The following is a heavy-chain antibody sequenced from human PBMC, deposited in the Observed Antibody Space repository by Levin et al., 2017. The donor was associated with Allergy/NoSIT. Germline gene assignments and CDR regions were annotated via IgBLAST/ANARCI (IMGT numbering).Heavy chain of an antibody. Sequence: PGGSLRLSCTASGFSFNTFGMHWVRLAPGKGLEWVAVISYDGSKKFYADSVKGRFTISRDNVNNTVYLQMNSLRGEDTAVYYCAKYTWTGWNHPFDHWGQGTLVTVSS. CDR2: ISYDGSKK. V-gene: IGHV3-30*18. D-gene: IGHD3/OR15-3a*01. CDR1: GFSFNTFG. CDR3: AKYTWTGWNHPFDH. J-gene: IGHJ4*02.